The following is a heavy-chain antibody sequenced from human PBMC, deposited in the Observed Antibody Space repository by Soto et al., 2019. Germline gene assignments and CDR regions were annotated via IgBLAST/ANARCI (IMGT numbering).Heavy chain of an antibody. CDR3: ARDPDDFWSGYGAAKTYNWFDP. Sequence: GASVKVSCKASGYTFTSYAMHWVRQAPGQRLEWMGWINAGNGNTKYSQKFQGRVTITRDTSASTAYMELSSLRSEDTAVYYCARDPDDFWSGYGAAKTYNWFDPWGQGTLVTVSS. CDR2: INAGNGNT. V-gene: IGHV1-3*01. CDR1: GYTFTSYA. D-gene: IGHD3-3*01. J-gene: IGHJ5*02.